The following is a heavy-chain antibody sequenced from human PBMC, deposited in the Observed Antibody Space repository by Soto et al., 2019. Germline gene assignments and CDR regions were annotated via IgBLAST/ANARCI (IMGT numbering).Heavy chain of an antibody. J-gene: IGHJ3*02. CDR3: AGASYYYDSSGYGRLVAFDI. V-gene: IGHV3-30-3*01. Sequence: SLRLSCAASGFTFSSYAMHWVRQAPGKGLEWVAVISYDGSNKYYADSVKGRFTISRDNSKNTLYLQMNSLRAEDTAVYYCAGASYYYDSSGYGRLVAFDIWGQGTRVTVSS. CDR1: GFTFSSYA. D-gene: IGHD3-22*01. CDR2: ISYDGSNK.